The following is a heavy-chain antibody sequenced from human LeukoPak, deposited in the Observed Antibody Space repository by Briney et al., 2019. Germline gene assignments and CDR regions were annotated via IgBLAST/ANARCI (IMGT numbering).Heavy chain of an antibody. V-gene: IGHV4-38-2*02. Sequence: PSETLSLTCTVSGYSISSGYYWGWIRQPPGKGLEWIGEINHSGSTNYNPSLKSRVTISVDTSKNQFSLKLSSVTAADTAVYYCARSSLSGSYYTAFDIWGQGIMVTVSS. CDR2: INHSGST. D-gene: IGHD1-26*01. CDR1: GYSISSGYY. J-gene: IGHJ3*02. CDR3: ARSSLSGSYYTAFDI.